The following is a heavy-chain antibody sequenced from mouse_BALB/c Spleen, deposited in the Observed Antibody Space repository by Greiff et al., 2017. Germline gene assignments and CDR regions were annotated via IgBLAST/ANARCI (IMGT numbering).Heavy chain of an antibody. V-gene: IGHV1-80*01. D-gene: IGHD2-14*01. CDR1: GYAFSSYW. CDR2: IYPGDGDT. J-gene: IGHJ2*01. Sequence: QVQLQQSGAELVRPGSSVKISCKASGYAFSSYWMNWVKQRPGQGLEWIGQIYPGDGDTNYNGKFKGKATLTADKSSSTAYMQLSSLTSEDSAVYFCARDYRDDGGYWGQGTTLTVSS. CDR3: ARDYRDDGGY.